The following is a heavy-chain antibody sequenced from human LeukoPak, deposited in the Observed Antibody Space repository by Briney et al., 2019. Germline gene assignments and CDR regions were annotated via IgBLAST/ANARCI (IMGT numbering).Heavy chain of an antibody. Sequence: SETLSLTCTVSGGSISSYYWSWIRQPPGKGLEWIGYIYYSGSTNYNPSLKGRVTISVDTSKNQFSLKLSSVTAADTAVYYCARHDGRSSKNWFDPWGQGTLVTVSS. V-gene: IGHV4-59*08. CDR1: GGSISSYY. CDR2: IYYSGST. CDR3: ARHDGRSSKNWFDP. J-gene: IGHJ5*02.